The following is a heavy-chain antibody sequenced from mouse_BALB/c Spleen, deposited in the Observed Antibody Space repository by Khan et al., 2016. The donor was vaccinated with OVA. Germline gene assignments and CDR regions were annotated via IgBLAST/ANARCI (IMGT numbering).Heavy chain of an antibody. V-gene: IGHV2-2*02. Sequence: VELVESGPGLVQPSQSLSITCTVSGFSLSSYGVHWVRQSPGKGLEWLGVIWSGGVTDYNAAFISRLSISKDNSKSQAFLKMNSLQANDTAIYYCVRNYDYEEGLTYGGQGTLVTVSA. CDR3: VRNYDYEEGLTY. CDR2: IWSGGVT. D-gene: IGHD2-4*01. J-gene: IGHJ3*01. CDR1: GFSLSSYG.